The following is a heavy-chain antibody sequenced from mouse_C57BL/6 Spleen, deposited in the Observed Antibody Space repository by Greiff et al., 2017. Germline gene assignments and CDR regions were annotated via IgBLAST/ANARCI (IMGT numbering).Heavy chain of an antibody. CDR3: ARSGLPLWYFDV. V-gene: IGHV1-42*01. CDR2: INPSTGGT. J-gene: IGHJ1*03. Sequence: VQLQQSGPELVKPGASVKISCKASGYSFTGYYMNWVKQSPEKSLEWIGEINPSTGGTTYNQKFKAKATLTVDKSSSTAYMQLKSLTSEDSAVYYCARSGLPLWYFDVWGTGTTVTVSS. D-gene: IGHD3-1*01. CDR1: GYSFTGYY.